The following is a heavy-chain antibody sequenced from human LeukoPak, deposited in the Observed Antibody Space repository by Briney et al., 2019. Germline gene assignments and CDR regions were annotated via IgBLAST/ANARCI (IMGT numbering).Heavy chain of an antibody. CDR1: GGSIRSGGYS. J-gene: IGHJ5*02. D-gene: IGHD3-10*01. CDR2: IYHSGST. Sequence: PSQTLSLTCAVSGGSIRSGGYSWSWIRQPPGKGLEWIGYIYHSGSTYYNPSLKSRVTISVDRSKNQFSLKLSSVTAADTAVYYCARVYSMVFGPWGQGTLVTVSP. CDR3: ARVYSMVFGP. V-gene: IGHV4-30-2*01.